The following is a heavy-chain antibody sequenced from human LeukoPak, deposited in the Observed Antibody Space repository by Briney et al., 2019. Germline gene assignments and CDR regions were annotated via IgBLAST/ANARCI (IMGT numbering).Heavy chain of an antibody. Sequence: GSLRLSCAASGFTFSSYSMNWVRQAPGKGLEWVLSISSSSSYIYYADSVKGRFTISRDNAKNSLYLQMNSLRAEDTAVYYCAAEDHRRGYSYGVFDYWGQGTLVTVSS. CDR1: GFTFSSYS. D-gene: IGHD5-18*01. V-gene: IGHV3-21*01. CDR3: AAEDHRRGYSYGVFDY. J-gene: IGHJ4*02. CDR2: ISSSSSYI.